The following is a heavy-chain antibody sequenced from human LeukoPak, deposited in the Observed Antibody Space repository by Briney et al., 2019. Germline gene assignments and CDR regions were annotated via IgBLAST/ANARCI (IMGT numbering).Heavy chain of an antibody. CDR3: ARGYDKIVDY. CDR2: IYHDGFT. CDR1: GGSVSSGGYS. V-gene: IGHV4-30-2*01. Sequence: SETLSLTCAVSGGSVSSGGYSWSWIRQPPGKGLEWIGCIYHDGFTYYSPSLKSRVTISADRTNNRFSLKLTSVTAADTAVYYRARGYDKIVDYWGQGALVTVSS. J-gene: IGHJ4*02. D-gene: IGHD3-10*01.